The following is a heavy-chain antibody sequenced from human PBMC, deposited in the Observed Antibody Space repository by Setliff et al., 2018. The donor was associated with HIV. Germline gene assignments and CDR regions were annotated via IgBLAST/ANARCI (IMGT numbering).Heavy chain of an antibody. CDR2: INAGNGNT. CDR3: ARGVDYSSSSIDY. Sequence: ASVKVSCKASGYTFTSYGISWVRQAPGQRLEWMGWINAGNGNTKYSQKFQGRVTITRDTSASTAYMELSSLRSEDTAVYYCARGVDYSSSSIDYWGQGTLVTVSS. J-gene: IGHJ4*02. CDR1: GYTFTSYG. D-gene: IGHD6-6*01. V-gene: IGHV1-3*01.